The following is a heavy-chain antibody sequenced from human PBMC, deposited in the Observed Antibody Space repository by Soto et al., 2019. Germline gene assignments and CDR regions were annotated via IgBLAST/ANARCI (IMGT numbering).Heavy chain of an antibody. CDR3: ARDSITFGGVGAFDI. D-gene: IGHD3-16*01. J-gene: IGHJ3*02. Sequence: ASVKVSCKASGYTFTSYGISWVRQAPGQGLEWMGWISAYNGNTNYAQKLQGRVTMTTDTSTSTAYMELSRLRSDDTAVYYCARDSITFGGVGAFDIWGQGTMVTVSS. CDR1: GYTFTSYG. V-gene: IGHV1-18*01. CDR2: ISAYNGNT.